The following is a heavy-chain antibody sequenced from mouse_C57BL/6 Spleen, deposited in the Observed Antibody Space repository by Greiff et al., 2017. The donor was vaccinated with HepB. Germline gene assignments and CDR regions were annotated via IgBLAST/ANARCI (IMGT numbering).Heavy chain of an antibody. CDR1: GYSFTSYY. CDR3: ARRIYYGNLYYFDY. CDR2: IYPGSGNT. Sequence: QVQLKESGPELVKPGASVKISCKASGYSFTSYYIHWVKQRPGQGLEWIGWIYPGSGNTKYNEKFKGKATLTADTSSSTAYMQLSSLTSEDSAVYYCARRIYYGNLYYFDYWGQGTTLTVSS. V-gene: IGHV1-66*01. D-gene: IGHD2-1*01. J-gene: IGHJ2*01.